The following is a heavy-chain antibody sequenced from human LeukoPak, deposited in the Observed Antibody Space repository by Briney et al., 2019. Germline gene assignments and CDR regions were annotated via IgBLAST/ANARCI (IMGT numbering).Heavy chain of an antibody. J-gene: IGHJ5*02. V-gene: IGHV4-38-2*02. D-gene: IGHD2-15*01. Sequence: SETLSLTCTVSGYSISSGYYWGWIRQPPGKGLEWIGSIYHSGSTYYNPSLKSRVTISVDTSKNQFSLKLSSVTAADTAVYYCARVVAETAYPDPWRQGTLVTVSS. CDR2: IYHSGST. CDR1: GYSISSGYY. CDR3: ARVVAETAYPDP.